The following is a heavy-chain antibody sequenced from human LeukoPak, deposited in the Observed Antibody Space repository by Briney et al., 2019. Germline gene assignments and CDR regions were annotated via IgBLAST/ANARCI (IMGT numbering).Heavy chain of an antibody. CDR2: INHSGST. D-gene: IGHD3-10*01. V-gene: IGHV4-34*01. Sequence: SETLSLTCAVYGGSFSGYYWSWIRQPPGKGLEWIGEINHSGSTNYNPSLKSRVTISVDTSKNQFSLKLSSVTAADTAVYYCARASNYYGSGSCDYRGQGTLVTVSS. CDR3: ARASNYYGSGSCDY. CDR1: GGSFSGYY. J-gene: IGHJ4*02.